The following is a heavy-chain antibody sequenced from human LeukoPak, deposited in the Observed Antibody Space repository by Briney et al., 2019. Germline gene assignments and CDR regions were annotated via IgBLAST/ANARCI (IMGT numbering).Heavy chain of an antibody. V-gene: IGHV3-7*01. CDR2: IKKDGSEK. CDR1: GFTFSNYW. J-gene: IGHJ6*03. Sequence: GGSLTLSCAASGFTFSNYWMNWLRQAPGKGLEWVANIKKDGSEKYYVDSVEGRFTISRDNAKNSLCLQMNSLRAEDSAVYYCARALKGVRRRIGGTTTFEYYYYMDVWGKGTTVTISS. CDR3: ARALKGVRRRIGGTTTFEYYYYMDV. D-gene: IGHD1-26*01.